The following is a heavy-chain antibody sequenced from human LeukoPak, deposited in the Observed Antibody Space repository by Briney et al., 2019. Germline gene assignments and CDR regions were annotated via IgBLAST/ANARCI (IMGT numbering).Heavy chain of an antibody. Sequence: GGSLRLSCAASGFTFSSYSMNWVRQAPGKGLEWVSSISSSSSYIYYADSVKGRSTISRDNAKNSLYLQMNSLRAEDTAVYYCASQSRIVVVPAAMPSYFDYWGQGTLVTVSS. V-gene: IGHV3-21*01. CDR1: GFTFSSYS. CDR2: ISSSSSYI. CDR3: ASQSRIVVVPAAMPSYFDY. J-gene: IGHJ4*02. D-gene: IGHD2-2*01.